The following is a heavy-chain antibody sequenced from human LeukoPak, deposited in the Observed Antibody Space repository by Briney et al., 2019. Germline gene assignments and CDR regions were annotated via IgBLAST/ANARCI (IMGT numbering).Heavy chain of an antibody. CDR2: INPNSGGT. CDR1: GYTFTGYY. V-gene: IGHV1-2*02. Sequence: GASVKVSCKASGYTFTGYYMHWVRQAPGQGLEWMGWINPNSGGTNYAQKFQGRVTMTRDTSISTAHMELSRLRSDDTAVYYCASLYYYDSSGVIDAFDIWGQGTMVTVSS. CDR3: ASLYYYDSSGVIDAFDI. D-gene: IGHD3-22*01. J-gene: IGHJ3*02.